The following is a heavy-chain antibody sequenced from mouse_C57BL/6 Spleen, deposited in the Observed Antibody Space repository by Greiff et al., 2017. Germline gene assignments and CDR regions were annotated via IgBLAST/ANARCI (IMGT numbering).Heavy chain of an antibody. CDR3: AIIPSLLAWFAY. CDR1: GYTFTSYW. D-gene: IGHD5-1-1*01. V-gene: IGHV1-74*01. J-gene: IGHJ3*01. Sequence: VQLQQPGAELVKPGASVKVSCKASGYTFTSYWMHWVKQRPGQGLEWIGRIHPSDSDTNYNQKFKVKATLTVNKSSSTAYMQLSSLTSEDSAVYYCAIIPSLLAWFAYWGQGTLVTVSA. CDR2: IHPSDSDT.